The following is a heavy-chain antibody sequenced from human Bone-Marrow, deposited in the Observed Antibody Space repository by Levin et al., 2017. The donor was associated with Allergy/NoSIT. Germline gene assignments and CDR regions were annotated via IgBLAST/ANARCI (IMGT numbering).Heavy chain of an antibody. Sequence: GSLRLSCGVSGSSINSGYYWGWIRQPPGKGLEWIGLIYHKGSTYYNPSLRSRVTISVDTSKNQFSLRLTSVAAADTAIYYCARGPSVIEVAGAFDYWGQGTQIVVSS. CDR3: ARGPSVIEVAGAFDY. V-gene: IGHV4-38-2*01. D-gene: IGHD6-19*01. CDR2: IYHKGST. J-gene: IGHJ4*02. CDR1: GSSINSGYY.